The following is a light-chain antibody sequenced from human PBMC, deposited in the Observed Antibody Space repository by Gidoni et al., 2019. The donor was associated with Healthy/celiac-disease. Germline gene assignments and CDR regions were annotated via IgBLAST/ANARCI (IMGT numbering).Light chain of an antibody. J-gene: IGLJ3*02. CDR3: SSYTSSSTWV. V-gene: IGLV2-14*01. Sequence: QSALTQPASVSGSPGQSITISCIGTSSDVGGYNYVSWYQQHPGKAPNLMIYEVSNRPSGVSNRFSGSKSGNTASLTISGLQAEDEADYYCSSYTSSSTWVFGGGTKLTVL. CDR1: SSDVGGYNY. CDR2: EVS.